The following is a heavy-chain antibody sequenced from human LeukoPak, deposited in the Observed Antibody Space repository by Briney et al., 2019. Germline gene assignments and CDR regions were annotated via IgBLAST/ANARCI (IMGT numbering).Heavy chain of an antibody. CDR3: AKDGLVDTADY. J-gene: IGHJ4*02. Sequence: GGSLRLSCVASGFNLNSRWMDWVRQAPGKGLEWVSGIVGSGDTDYADAVQGRFTISKDNSKNIVYLQMNSLRAEDTAVYYCAKDGLVDTADYWGQGTLVTVSS. V-gene: IGHV3-23*01. CDR2: IVGSGDT. CDR1: GFNLNSRW. D-gene: IGHD5-18*01.